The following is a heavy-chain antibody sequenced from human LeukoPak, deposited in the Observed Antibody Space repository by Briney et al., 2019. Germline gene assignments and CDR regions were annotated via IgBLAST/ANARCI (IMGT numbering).Heavy chain of an antibody. D-gene: IGHD2-8*02. CDR1: GFTFDDYA. CDR3: AREVLFDY. CDR2: IYSGGST. Sequence: PGGSLRLSCAASGFTFDDYAMHWVRQAPGKGLEWVSVIYSGGSTYYADSVKGRFTISRDNSKNTLYLQMNSLRAEDTAVYYCAREVLFDYWGQGTLVTVSS. J-gene: IGHJ4*02. V-gene: IGHV3-66*01.